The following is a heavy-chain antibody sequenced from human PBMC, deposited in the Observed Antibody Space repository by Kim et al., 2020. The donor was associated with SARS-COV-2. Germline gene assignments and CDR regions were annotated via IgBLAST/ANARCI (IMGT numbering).Heavy chain of an antibody. V-gene: IGHV3-21*01. CDR2: IISSSSYI. D-gene: IGHD3-9*01. CDR3: ARGALIDYDILTGYYVSPYFDY. J-gene: IGHJ4*02. Sequence: SIISSSSYIYYADSVKGRFTISRDNAKNSLYLQMNSLRAEDTAVYYCARGALIDYDILTGYYVSPYFDYWGQGTLVTVSS.